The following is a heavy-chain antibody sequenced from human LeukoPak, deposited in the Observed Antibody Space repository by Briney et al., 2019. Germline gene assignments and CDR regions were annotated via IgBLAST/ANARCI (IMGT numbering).Heavy chain of an antibody. CDR2: IGGSGTKT. V-gene: IGHV3-23*01. CDR1: GFTFTKYA. CDR3: AKDFLTVTTLAPDY. Sequence: GGSLRLSCAASGFTFTKYAMSWVRQAAGKGLEWVSAIGGSGTKTFYAESVKGRFTISRDNSNNILFLQMDSLRAEDTAMYYCAKDFLTVTTLAPDYWGQGTLVTVSS. J-gene: IGHJ4*02. D-gene: IGHD4-17*01.